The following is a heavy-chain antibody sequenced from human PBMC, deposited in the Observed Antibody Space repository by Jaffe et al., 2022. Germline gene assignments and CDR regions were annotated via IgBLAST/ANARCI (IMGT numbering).Heavy chain of an antibody. CDR2: IGIGGSGI. Sequence: EEQLVESGGGLVQPGGSLRLSCAASGFTFSSHEMNWVRQAPGKWPEWVSFIGIGGSGITYADSVRGRFTVSRDNAHNSLYLQMNNLRPDDTGVYYCVRDKYGYDLNAFSDAFDIWGRGTLVTVSS. V-gene: IGHV3-48*03. J-gene: IGHJ3*02. CDR1: GFTFSSHE. D-gene: IGHD2-2*03. CDR3: VRDKYGYDLNAFSDAFDI.